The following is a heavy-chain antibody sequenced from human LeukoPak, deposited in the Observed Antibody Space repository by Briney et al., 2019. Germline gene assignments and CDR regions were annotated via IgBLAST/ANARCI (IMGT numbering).Heavy chain of an antibody. J-gene: IGHJ3*02. D-gene: IGHD3-3*01. CDR1: GFTFSSYW. CDR3: ARRFLEWLMNKDAFDI. Sequence: GGSLRLSCAASGFTFSSYWMSWVRQAPGKGLEWVANIKQDGSERYYVDSVKGRFTISRDNAKNSLYLQMNSLRAEDTAVYYCARRFLEWLMNKDAFDIWGQGTMVTVSS. CDR2: IKQDGSER. V-gene: IGHV3-7*01.